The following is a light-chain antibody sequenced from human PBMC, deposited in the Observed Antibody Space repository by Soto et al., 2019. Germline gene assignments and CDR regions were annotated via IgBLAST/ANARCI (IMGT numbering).Light chain of an antibody. J-gene: IGKJ3*01. V-gene: IGKV1-17*01. CDR1: QGVRNS. CDR3: LQQSSYPFT. CDR2: EIS. Sequence: DIQMTQSPSSLSASAGATVTITCRASQGVRNSLDWYQQKPGKAPKRLIYEISSLQSGVPSRFSGSGSGTEFTLTISSLQPEDFATYYCLQQSSYPFTFGPGTKVDIK.